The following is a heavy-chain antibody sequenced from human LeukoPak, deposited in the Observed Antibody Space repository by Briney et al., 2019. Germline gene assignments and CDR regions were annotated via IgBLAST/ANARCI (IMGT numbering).Heavy chain of an antibody. CDR1: GYTFTGYY. D-gene: IGHD3-22*01. V-gene: IGHV1-2*02. CDR2: INPNSGGT. Sequence: GASVKVSCKASGYTFTGYYMHWVRQAPGQGLEWMGWINPNSGGTNYAQQFQGRLTMTRDTSISTAYMELSRLRSDDTAVYYCARVKTMIIVVRLFDYWGQGTLVTVSS. CDR3: ARVKTMIIVVRLFDY. J-gene: IGHJ4*02.